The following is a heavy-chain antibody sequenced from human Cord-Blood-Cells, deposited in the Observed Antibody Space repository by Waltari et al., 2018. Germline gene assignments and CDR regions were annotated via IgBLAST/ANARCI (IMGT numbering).Heavy chain of an antibody. CDR3: ARDRPEWEPYYYGMDV. Sequence: ELQLLESREGLVQPGGSLRLSFPTSGLTFSRYVIHWLLQAPGKGLLWVSRINSDGSSTSYAESVKGRFNISRDNAKNTLYLQMNSLRAEDTAVYYCARDRPEWEPYYYGMDVWGQGTTVTVSS. J-gene: IGHJ6*02. CDR2: INSDGSST. CDR1: GLTFSRYV. D-gene: IGHD1-26*01. V-gene: IGHV3-74*01.